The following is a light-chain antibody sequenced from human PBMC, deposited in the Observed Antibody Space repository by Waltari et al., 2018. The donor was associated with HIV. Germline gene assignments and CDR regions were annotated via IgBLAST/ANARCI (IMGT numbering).Light chain of an antibody. CDR1: SSAVGAYKY. CDR3: SSYTTARVFV. V-gene: IGLV2-14*01. CDR2: DVN. Sequence: QSALTQPASVSGSPGQSIPISCTGTSSAVGAYKYVPWYQQHPGKAPKLIISDVNKRASGVSSRFSGSKSGNTASLTISGLQAEDEADYSCSSYTTARVFVFGGGTKLTVL. J-gene: IGLJ3*02.